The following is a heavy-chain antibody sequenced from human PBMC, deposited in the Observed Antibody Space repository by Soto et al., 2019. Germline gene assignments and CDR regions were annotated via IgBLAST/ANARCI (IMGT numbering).Heavy chain of an antibody. CDR3: ARAPPIVVVPAAVGGLYGMYV. V-gene: IGHV1-18*01. CDR1: GYTFTSYG. Sequence: ASVKVSCRASGYTFTSYGISWVRQAPGQGLAWMGWISAYNGNTNYAQKLQGRVTMTTDTSTSTAYMELRSLRSDDTAVYYCARAPPIVVVPAAVGGLYGMYVWGQGTTVTVSS. J-gene: IGHJ6*02. CDR2: ISAYNGNT. D-gene: IGHD2-2*01.